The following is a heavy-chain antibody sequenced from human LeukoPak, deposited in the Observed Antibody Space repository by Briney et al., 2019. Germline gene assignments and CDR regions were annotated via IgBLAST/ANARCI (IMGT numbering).Heavy chain of an antibody. V-gene: IGHV1-46*01. J-gene: IGHJ3*02. CDR3: ARPTHTAFDI. D-gene: IGHD2-15*01. CDR1: GYTFTSYY. Sequence: ASVKVSCKASGYTFTSYYMHWVRQAPGQGLEWMGIINPSGGSTSYAQKFQGRVTMTRETSTRTVYMELSSLRSEDTAVYYCARPTHTAFDIWGQGTMVTVSS. CDR2: INPSGGST.